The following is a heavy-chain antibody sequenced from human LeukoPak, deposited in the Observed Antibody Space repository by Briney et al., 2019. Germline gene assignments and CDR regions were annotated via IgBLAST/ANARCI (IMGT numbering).Heavy chain of an antibody. Sequence: GSLRLSCAASGFTFSSYAMHWVRQAPGKGLEWVAVISYDGSNKYYADSVKGRFTISRDNSKNTLYLQMNSLRAEDTAVYYCAREGYWGQGTLVTVSS. CDR2: ISYDGSNK. J-gene: IGHJ4*02. CDR1: GFTFSSYA. CDR3: AREGY. V-gene: IGHV3-30-3*01.